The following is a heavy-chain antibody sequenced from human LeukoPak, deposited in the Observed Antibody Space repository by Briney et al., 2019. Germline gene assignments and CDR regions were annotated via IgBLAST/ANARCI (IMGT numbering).Heavy chain of an antibody. Sequence: ASVKVSCKASGYTFTSYDINWVRQDTGQGLEWMGWMNPNSGNTGYAQKFQGRVAMTRNTSITTAYMELSSLRSEDTAVYYCVRATKRSDSSGYYYDYWGQGTLVTVSS. V-gene: IGHV1-8*01. CDR1: GYTFTSYD. CDR2: MNPNSGNT. CDR3: VRATKRSDSSGYYYDY. D-gene: IGHD3-22*01. J-gene: IGHJ4*02.